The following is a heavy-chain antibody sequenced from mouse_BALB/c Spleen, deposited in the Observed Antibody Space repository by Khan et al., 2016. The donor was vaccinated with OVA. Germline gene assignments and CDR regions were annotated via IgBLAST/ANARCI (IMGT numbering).Heavy chain of an antibody. V-gene: IGHV5-6*02. CDR3: TRLAYYYDSEGFAY. J-gene: IGHJ3*01. CDR1: GFTFSTYG. D-gene: IGHD1-1*01. Sequence: EVKLEESGGDLVKPGGSLKLSCTASGFTFSTYGMSWVRQAPDKRLAWVATVSTGGSYTYYPDSVKGRFTISRDNAKNTLYLQMSGLRSEDTAMFYCTRLAYYYDSEGFAYWGQGTLITVSA. CDR2: VSTGGSYT.